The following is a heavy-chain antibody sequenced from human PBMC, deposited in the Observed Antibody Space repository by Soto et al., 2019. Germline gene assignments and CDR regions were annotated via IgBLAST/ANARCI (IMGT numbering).Heavy chain of an antibody. CDR1: GGTFSSYA. CDR2: IIPIFGTA. V-gene: IGHV1-69*13. CDR3: ARADLEYYDILTAYYDY. Sequence: SVKVSCKASGGTFSSYAISWVRQAPGQGLEWMGAIIPIFGTANYAQKFQGRVTITADESTSTAYMELSSLRSEDTAVYYCARADLEYYDILTAYYDYWGQGTLVTVSS. J-gene: IGHJ4*02. D-gene: IGHD3-9*01.